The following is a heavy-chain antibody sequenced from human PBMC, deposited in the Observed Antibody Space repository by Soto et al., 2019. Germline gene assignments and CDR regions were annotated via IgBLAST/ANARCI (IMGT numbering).Heavy chain of an antibody. Sequence: SVKVSCTASGGTFSSYAISWVRQAPGQGLEWMGWMNPNSGNTGYAQKFQGRVTMTRNTSISTAYMELSSLRSEDTAVYYCARGPFYDFWSGYAYYYYYMDVWGKGTTVTV. J-gene: IGHJ6*03. CDR1: GGTFSSYA. V-gene: IGHV1-8*02. CDR3: ARGPFYDFWSGYAYYYYYMDV. CDR2: MNPNSGNT. D-gene: IGHD3-3*01.